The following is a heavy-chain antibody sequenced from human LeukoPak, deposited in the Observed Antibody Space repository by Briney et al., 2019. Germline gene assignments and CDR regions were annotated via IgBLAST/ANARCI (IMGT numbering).Heavy chain of an antibody. D-gene: IGHD5-18*01. Sequence: PGGSLRLSCAASGFTFDDYAMHWVRQAPGKGLEWVSLISWDGGSTYYADSVKGRFTISRDNSKNSLYLQMNSLRAEDTALYYCAKDMEEDGSYGNFDYWGQGTLVTVSS. CDR1: GFTFDDYA. CDR3: AKDMEEDGSYGNFDY. CDR2: ISWDGGST. V-gene: IGHV3-43D*03. J-gene: IGHJ4*02.